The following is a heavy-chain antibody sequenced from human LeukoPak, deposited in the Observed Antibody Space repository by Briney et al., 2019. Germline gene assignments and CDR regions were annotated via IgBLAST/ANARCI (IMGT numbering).Heavy chain of an antibody. Sequence: GGSLRLSCAASGFTFSTFVMIWVRQPPGKGLEWVASIFPSGGEIHYADSVRGRFTMSRDNSKSTLSLQMNSLRAEDTAIYYCATYRQVLLPFESWGQGTLVTVSS. CDR1: GFTFSTFV. D-gene: IGHD2-8*02. CDR2: IFPSGGEI. J-gene: IGHJ4*02. CDR3: ATYRQVLLPFES. V-gene: IGHV3-23*01.